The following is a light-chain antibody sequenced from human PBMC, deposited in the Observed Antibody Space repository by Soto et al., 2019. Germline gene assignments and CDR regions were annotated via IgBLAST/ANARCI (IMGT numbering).Light chain of an antibody. CDR2: DTS. Sequence: QTVVTQEPSLTVSPGGTVTLTCASSTGAVTSGRYPYWFQQKPGQAPRTLIYDTSNKHSWTPARFSGSLLGGKAALTLSGAQPEDEAEYYCLLSYNGPYVFGTGTKVTVL. CDR1: TGAVTSGRY. CDR3: LLSYNGPYV. J-gene: IGLJ1*01. V-gene: IGLV7-46*01.